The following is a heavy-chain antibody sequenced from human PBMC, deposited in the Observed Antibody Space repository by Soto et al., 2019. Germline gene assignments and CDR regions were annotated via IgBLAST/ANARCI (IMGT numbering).Heavy chain of an antibody. CDR3: ARHNMVYPSQAPFDY. CDR1: GGSISSSDYY. J-gene: IGHJ4*02. CDR2: IFYSGSS. V-gene: IGHV4-39*01. D-gene: IGHD2-8*01. Sequence: SETLSLTCTVSGGSISSSDYYWGWIRQPPGKGLEWIGNIFYSGSSYYNPSLKSRVSISVDTSKNQFSLKLSSVTAADTAVYFCARHNMVYPSQAPFDYWGQGALVTVSS.